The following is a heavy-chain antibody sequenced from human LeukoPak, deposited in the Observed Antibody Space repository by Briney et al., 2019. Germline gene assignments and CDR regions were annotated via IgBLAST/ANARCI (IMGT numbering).Heavy chain of an antibody. CDR2: IYNSRSN. D-gene: IGHD2-15*01. CDR3: ARFGSGGSCPDY. V-gene: IGHV4-59*01. Sequence: SETLSLTCTVSGGSISNYNWTWIRQPPGKGLEWIGYIYNSRSNNYNPSLRSGVTMSVDTSKNHVSLKLPSVTAADAAVYYCARFGSGGSCPDYWGQGTLVTVS. CDR1: GGSISNYN. J-gene: IGHJ4*02.